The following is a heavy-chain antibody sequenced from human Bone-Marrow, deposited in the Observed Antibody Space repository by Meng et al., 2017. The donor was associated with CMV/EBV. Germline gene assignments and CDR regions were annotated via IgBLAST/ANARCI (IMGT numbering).Heavy chain of an antibody. CDR3: ARGGELGYCSSTSCQNDY. CDR1: SGYS. Sequence: SGYSGSWVHQHPGKGVEWRGEINHSGNTNYNPYLKSRVTISVDTFKNQFSLKLSSVTAADTAVYYCARGGELGYCSSTSCQNDYWGQGTLVTVSS. CDR2: INHSGNT. J-gene: IGHJ4*02. D-gene: IGHD2-2*01. V-gene: IGHV4-34*01.